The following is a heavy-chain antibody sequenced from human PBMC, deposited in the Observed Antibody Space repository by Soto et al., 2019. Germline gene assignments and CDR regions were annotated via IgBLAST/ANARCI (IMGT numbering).Heavy chain of an antibody. J-gene: IGHJ1*01. CDR3: ARDVGATGD. CDR1: GYTFTSYA. CDR2: INAGNGNT. V-gene: IGHV1-3*01. D-gene: IGHD1-26*01. Sequence: QVQLVQSGAEVKKPGASVKVSCKASGYTFTSYAMHWVRQAPGQRLEWMGWINAGNGNTKYSQKFQGRVTITRDTSASTSFLELSSLRSVETPVYYFARDVGATGDWGQGTLVTVSS.